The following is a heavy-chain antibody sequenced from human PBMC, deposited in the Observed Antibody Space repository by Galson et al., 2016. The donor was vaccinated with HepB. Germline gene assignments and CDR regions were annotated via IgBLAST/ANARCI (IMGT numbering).Heavy chain of an antibody. V-gene: IGHV3-30-3*01. J-gene: IGHJ4*02. Sequence: SLRLSCAASGFTFNTYSMHWVRQAPGRGLEWVAVISFDGTTKYYADSVKGRFTISRDNSKNTLYLQINSLRPEDAAVYFCARGSYYLDAGGYYGGWGQGTLVTVSS. CDR3: ARGSYYLDAGGYYGG. CDR2: ISFDGTTK. CDR1: GFTFNTYS. D-gene: IGHD3-22*01.